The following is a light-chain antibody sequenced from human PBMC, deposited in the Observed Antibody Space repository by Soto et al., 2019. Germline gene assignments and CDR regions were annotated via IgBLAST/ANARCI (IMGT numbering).Light chain of an antibody. CDR2: RNN. CDR1: SSNIGSNY. V-gene: IGLV1-47*01. Sequence: QSVLTQPPSASGTPGQRVTISCSGSSSNIGSNYVFWYQHLPGTAPKLLIYRNNQPPSGVPDRFSGSKSGTSASLAIGGRRSEDETDYYCAAWDDSLSGVVFGGGTQLTVL. J-gene: IGLJ2*01. CDR3: AAWDDSLSGVV.